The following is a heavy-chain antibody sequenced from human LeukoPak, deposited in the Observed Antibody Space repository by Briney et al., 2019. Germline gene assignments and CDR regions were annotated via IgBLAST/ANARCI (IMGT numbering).Heavy chain of an antibody. Sequence: SETLSLTCTVSGGSISSGSYYWSWIRQAAGKGLEWIGRFYTSGSTNYNPSLKSRVTISVDTSKNQFSLKLSSVTAADTAVYYCARISGCYYFLRLDAFDIWGQGTMVTVSS. CDR2: FYTSGST. CDR1: GGSISSGSYY. CDR3: ARISGCYYFLRLDAFDI. D-gene: IGHD3-22*01. V-gene: IGHV4-61*02. J-gene: IGHJ3*02.